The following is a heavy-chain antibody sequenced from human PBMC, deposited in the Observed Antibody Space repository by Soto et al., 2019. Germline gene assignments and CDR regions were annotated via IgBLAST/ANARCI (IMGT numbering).Heavy chain of an antibody. CDR2: ISYSGST. D-gene: IGHD7-27*01. J-gene: IGHJ3*02. Sequence: QVHLQESGPGLVKPSQTLSLTCTVSGGSISGVTYFWSWIRQHPGKGLEWMGYISYSGSTYYNPSLKSRLIISVDTSKNQFSLGLSSVTAADTAVYYCATDWGAGHDAKGFHIRGQGTVVTVSS. CDR1: GGSISGVTYF. V-gene: IGHV4-31*03. CDR3: ATDWGAGHDAKGFHI.